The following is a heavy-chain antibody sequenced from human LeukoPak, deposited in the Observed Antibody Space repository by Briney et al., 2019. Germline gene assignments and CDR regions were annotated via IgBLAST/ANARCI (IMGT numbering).Heavy chain of an antibody. CDR3: AREGYSSSYEPKRAFDI. Sequence: SETLSLTCTVSGGSISSYYWSWIRQPPRKGLEWIGYIYYSGSTNYNPSLKSRVTISVDTSKNQFSLKLSSVTAADTAVYYCAREGYSSSYEPKRAFDIWGQGTMVTVSS. J-gene: IGHJ3*02. CDR1: GGSISSYY. D-gene: IGHD6-13*01. CDR2: IYYSGST. V-gene: IGHV4-59*01.